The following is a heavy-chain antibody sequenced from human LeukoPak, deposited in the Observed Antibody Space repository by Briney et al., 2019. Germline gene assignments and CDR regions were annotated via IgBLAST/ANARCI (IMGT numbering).Heavy chain of an antibody. CDR3: ARASGAYGTRAFDI. J-gene: IGHJ3*02. Sequence: GASVKVSCKASGYTFTSYDINWVRQATGQGLEWMGWMNPNSGNTGYAQKFQGRVTITRNTSISTAYMELSSLRSEDTAVYYCARASGAYGTRAFDIWGQGTMVTVSS. CDR2: MNPNSGNT. D-gene: IGHD1-14*01. CDR1: GYTFTSYD. V-gene: IGHV1-8*03.